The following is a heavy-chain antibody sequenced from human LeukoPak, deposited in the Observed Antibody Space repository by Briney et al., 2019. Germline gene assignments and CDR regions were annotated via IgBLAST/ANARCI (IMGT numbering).Heavy chain of an antibody. J-gene: IGHJ5*02. CDR2: IYYSEST. Sequence: SETLSLTCTVSGGSISTSRYYWGRIRQPPGKGLEWIGSIYYSESTYYSSALSSPLTITVYTSKNQFSLTLNSGTAAATVLYYCGSHSVQHWFYPWGKGTLVTVST. CDR3: GSHSVQHWFYP. V-gene: IGHV4-39*01. D-gene: IGHD1-1*01. CDR1: GGSISTSRYY.